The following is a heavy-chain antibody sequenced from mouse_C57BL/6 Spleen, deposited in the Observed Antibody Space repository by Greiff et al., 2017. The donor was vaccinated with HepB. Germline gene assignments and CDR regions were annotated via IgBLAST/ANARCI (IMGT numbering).Heavy chain of an antibody. V-gene: IGHV1-64*01. CDR1: GYTFTSYW. CDR2: IHPNSGST. CDR3: ARHDYAWFAY. J-gene: IGHJ3*01. Sequence: VQLQQPGAELVKPGASVKLSCKASGYTFTSYWMHWVKQRPGQGLEWIGMIHPNSGSTNYNEKLKSKATLTVDKSSTTAYMQLSSLTSEDSAVYYCARHDYAWFAYWGQGTLVTVSA. D-gene: IGHD2-4*01.